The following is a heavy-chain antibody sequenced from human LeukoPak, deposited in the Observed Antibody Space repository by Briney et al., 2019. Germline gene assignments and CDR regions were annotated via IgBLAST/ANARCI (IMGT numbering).Heavy chain of an antibody. V-gene: IGHV1-24*01. D-gene: IGHD2-15*01. J-gene: IGHJ5*02. CDR3: ATLPPCSGGSCYANWFDP. CDR1: GYTLTELS. Sequence: ASVQVSCKVSGYTLTELSMHWVRQAPGKGLEWMGGFDPEDGETIYAQKFQGRVTMTEDTSTDTAYMELSSLRSEDTAVYYCATLPPCSGGSCYANWFDPWGQGTLVTVSS. CDR2: FDPEDGET.